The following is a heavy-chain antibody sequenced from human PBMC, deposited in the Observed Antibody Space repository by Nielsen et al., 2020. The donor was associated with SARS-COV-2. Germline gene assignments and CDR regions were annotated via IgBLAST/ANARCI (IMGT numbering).Heavy chain of an antibody. CDR3: ARERNSSGWAFDY. CDR2: IIPIFGTA. V-gene: IGHV1-69*13. Sequence: SVKVSCKASGGTFSSYAISWVRRAPGQGLEWMGGIIPIFGTANYAQKFQGRVTITADESTSTAYMELSSLRSEDTAVYYCARERNSSGWAFDYWGQGTLVTVSS. CDR1: GGTFSSYA. D-gene: IGHD6-19*01. J-gene: IGHJ4*02.